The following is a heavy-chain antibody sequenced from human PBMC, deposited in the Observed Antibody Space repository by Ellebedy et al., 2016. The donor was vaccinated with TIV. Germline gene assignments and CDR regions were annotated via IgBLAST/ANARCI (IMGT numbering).Heavy chain of an antibody. D-gene: IGHD4-17*01. Sequence: GGPLRLSCAASGFSFSFYWMSWVRQAPGKGLEWVASIKRDGSEKYYVDSVKGRFTISRNNANNSVYLQMNSLRVDDMAVYYCARVSDGDYNPHFDNWGQGTLVTVSS. CDR1: GFSFSFYW. CDR3: ARVSDGDYNPHFDN. J-gene: IGHJ4*02. CDR2: IKRDGSEK. V-gene: IGHV3-7*01.